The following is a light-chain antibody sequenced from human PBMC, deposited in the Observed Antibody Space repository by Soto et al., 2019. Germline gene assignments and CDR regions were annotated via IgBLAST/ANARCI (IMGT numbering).Light chain of an antibody. V-gene: IGLV1-40*01. CDR1: SANIGAAYN. CDR2: GNN. J-gene: IGLJ1*01. Sequence: QSVLTHPPSVSGSPGQRVTISCTGSSANIGAAYNVDWYQQLPGTAPKLLIYGNNNRPSGVPARFSGSKSGTSASLTISGLQAEDEGDYYCCSYADGSIYFFGTGTKVTVL. CDR3: CSYADGSIYF.